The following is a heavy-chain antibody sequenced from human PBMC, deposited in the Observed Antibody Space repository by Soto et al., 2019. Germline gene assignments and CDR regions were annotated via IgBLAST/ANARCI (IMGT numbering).Heavy chain of an antibody. Sequence: PSQTLSLTCAISVDSVSSNSAAWNWVRQYPSRGLEWLGRTYYRSKWYDDYAVSVKSRITISPDTSKNQFSLHLKSVTPEDTAVYYCARGAGRGYCSGNTCYSPYNYYGMDVWGQGTTVTVSS. D-gene: IGHD2-15*01. CDR3: ARGAGRGYCSGNTCYSPYNYYGMDV. V-gene: IGHV6-1*01. CDR2: TYYRSKWYD. J-gene: IGHJ6*02. CDR1: VDSVSSNSAA.